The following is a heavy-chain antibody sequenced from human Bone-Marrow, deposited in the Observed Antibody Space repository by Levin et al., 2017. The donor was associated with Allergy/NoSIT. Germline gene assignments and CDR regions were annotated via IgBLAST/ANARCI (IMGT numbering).Heavy chain of an antibody. CDR1: GGSFSGYY. CDR3: ARKGSSSGYWYFDL. CDR2: INHSGST. Sequence: TSETLSLTCAVYGGSFSGYYWSWIRQPPGKGLEWIGEINHSGSTNSNPSLKSRLTISVDTSKNQVSLRLSSVTAADTAVYYCARKGSSSGYWYFDLWGRGTLVTVSS. V-gene: IGHV4-34*01. J-gene: IGHJ2*01. D-gene: IGHD5-18*01.